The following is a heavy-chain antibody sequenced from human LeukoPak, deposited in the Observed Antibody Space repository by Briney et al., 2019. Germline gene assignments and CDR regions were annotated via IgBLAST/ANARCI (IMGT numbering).Heavy chain of an antibody. V-gene: IGHV3-53*01. Sequence: QPGGSLRLSCAASGFPVSSCYMSWVRQAPGKGREWVSVLYSDGSTLYADSVKGRFTISRDNSKNTLHLQMNNLRAEDTAVYYCARAAYDSNGFTANHDYWGQGTLVTVSS. J-gene: IGHJ4*02. D-gene: IGHD3-22*01. CDR2: LYSDGST. CDR3: ARAAYDSNGFTANHDY. CDR1: GFPVSSCY.